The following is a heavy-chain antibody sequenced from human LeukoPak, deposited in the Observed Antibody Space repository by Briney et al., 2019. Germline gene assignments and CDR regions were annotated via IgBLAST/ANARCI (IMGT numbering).Heavy chain of an antibody. Sequence: PGGSLRLSCAASGFTFSSYAMSWIRQAPGKGLEWVSAISGSGGSTYYADSVKGRFTISRDNSKNTLYLQMNSLRAEDTAVYYCAKGTRSSTSCHWDWGQGTLVTVSS. V-gene: IGHV3-23*01. D-gene: IGHD2-2*01. CDR2: ISGSGGST. CDR1: GFTFSSYA. CDR3: AKGTRSSTSCHWD. J-gene: IGHJ4*02.